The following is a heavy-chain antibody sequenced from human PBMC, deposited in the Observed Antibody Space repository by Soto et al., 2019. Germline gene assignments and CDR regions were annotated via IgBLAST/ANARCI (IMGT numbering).Heavy chain of an antibody. CDR2: INAGNGNT. CDR3: ARGCGTSCYSDP. J-gene: IGHJ5*02. CDR1: GYTFTSYA. V-gene: IGHV1-3*01. Sequence: ASVKVSCKASGYTFTSYAMHWVRQAPGQRLEWMGWINAGNGNTKYSQKFQGRVTITRDTSASTAYMELSSLRSEDTAVYYCARGCGTSCYSDPWGQGTLVTVSS. D-gene: IGHD2-2*01.